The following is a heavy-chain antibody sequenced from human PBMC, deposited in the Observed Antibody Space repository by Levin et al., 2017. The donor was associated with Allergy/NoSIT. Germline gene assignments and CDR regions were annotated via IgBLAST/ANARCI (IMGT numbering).Heavy chain of an antibody. CDR2: IFYTGST. D-gene: IGHD6-19*01. Sequence: SETLSLTCAVSGGSISGYYWSWIRQPPGKGLEWIGYIFYTGSTKYNPSLKSRVTMSVDTSKNQFSLKLSSVTAADTALYYCARSYSNGWSPPLYWGQGTLVTVSS. J-gene: IGHJ4*02. V-gene: IGHV4-59*01. CDR3: ARSYSNGWSPPLY. CDR1: GGSISGYY.